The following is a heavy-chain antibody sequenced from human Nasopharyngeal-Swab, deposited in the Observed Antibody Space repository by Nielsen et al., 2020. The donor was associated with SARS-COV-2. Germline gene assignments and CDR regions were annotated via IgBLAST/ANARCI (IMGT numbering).Heavy chain of an antibody. J-gene: IGHJ4*02. D-gene: IGHD4-17*01. CDR3: ARDAPAHYGAFY. Sequence: GESLKISCAASGFTFSNYWMTWVRQAPGKGLEWVANIKQDGSKKNYVDSVKGRFTISGDDTMNSLYLQMNSLRAEDTAVYYCARDAPAHYGAFYWGRGTLVTVSS. V-gene: IGHV3-7*05. CDR2: IKQDGSKK. CDR1: GFTFSNYW.